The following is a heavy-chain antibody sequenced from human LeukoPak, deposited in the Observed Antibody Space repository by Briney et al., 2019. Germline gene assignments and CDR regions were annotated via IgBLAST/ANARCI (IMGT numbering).Heavy chain of an antibody. D-gene: IGHD5-24*01. J-gene: IGHJ6*03. CDR1: GFTFSRYW. V-gene: IGHV3-7*01. CDR3: ARDVSRDGYNYVGYYYYYMDV. Sequence: GGSLRLSCAASGFTFSRYWMSWVPEAPGKALEWVANIKQDGCEKYYVDSVKGRFTISRDNAKNSLYLQMNSLRAEDTAVYYCARDVSRDGYNYVGYYYYYMDVWGEGTTVTVSS. CDR2: IKQDGCEK.